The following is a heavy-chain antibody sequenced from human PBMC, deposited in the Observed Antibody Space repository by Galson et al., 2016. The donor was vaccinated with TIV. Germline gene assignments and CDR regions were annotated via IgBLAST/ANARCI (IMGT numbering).Heavy chain of an antibody. Sequence: SLRLSCAASGFTFSTYAMSWVRQAPEKGLEWVSSISGSGGDTYYADSVKGRFTISRDNSKNTVYLQMNSLIADDTAFNYCARNSEWLRWYYFDYWGQGTLVTVSS. CDR3: ARNSEWLRWYYFDY. CDR1: GFTFSTYA. CDR2: ISGSGGDT. V-gene: IGHV3-23*01. D-gene: IGHD5-12*01. J-gene: IGHJ4*02.